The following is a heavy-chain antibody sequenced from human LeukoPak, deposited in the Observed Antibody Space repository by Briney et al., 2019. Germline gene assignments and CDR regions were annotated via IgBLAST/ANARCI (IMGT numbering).Heavy chain of an antibody. CDR2: INHSGST. V-gene: IGHV4-34*01. Sequence: SETLSLTCAVYGVSFSGYYWSWIRQPPGKGLEWIGEINHSGSTNYNPSLKSRVTISVDTSKNQFSLKLSSVTAADTAVYYCASKTGIDAFDIWGQGTMVTVSS. J-gene: IGHJ3*02. CDR1: GVSFSGYY. CDR3: ASKTGIDAFDI. D-gene: IGHD7-27*01.